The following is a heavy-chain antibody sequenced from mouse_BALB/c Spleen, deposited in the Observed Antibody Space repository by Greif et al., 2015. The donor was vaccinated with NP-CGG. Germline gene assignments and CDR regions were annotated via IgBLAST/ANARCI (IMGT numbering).Heavy chain of an antibody. V-gene: IGHV5-9-1*01. CDR1: GFTFSSYA. CDR2: ISSGGSYT. D-gene: IGHD1-1*01. J-gene: IGHJ1*01. Sequence: EVKLMESGGGLVKPGGSLKLSCAASGFTFSSYAMSWVRQTPEKRLEWVATISSGGSYTYYPDSVKGRFTISRDNAKNTLYLQMSSLRSEDTAMYYCARDYGSSSRWYFDVWGAGTTVTVSS. CDR3: ARDYGSSSRWYFDV.